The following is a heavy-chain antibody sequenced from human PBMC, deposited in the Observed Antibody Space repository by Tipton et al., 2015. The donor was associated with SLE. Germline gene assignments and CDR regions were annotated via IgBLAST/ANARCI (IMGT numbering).Heavy chain of an antibody. V-gene: IGHV1-18*01. J-gene: IGHJ3*02. CDR1: GYTFTSYG. Sequence: QLVQSGAEVKKPGASVKVSCKASGYTFTSYGISWVRQAPGQGLEWMGWISAYNGNTNYAQELQGRVTMTTDTSTSTAYMELRSLRSDDTAVYYCARDDSLVVVAATYAFDIWGQGTMVTVSS. CDR3: ARDDSLVVVAATYAFDI. D-gene: IGHD2-15*01. CDR2: ISAYNGNT.